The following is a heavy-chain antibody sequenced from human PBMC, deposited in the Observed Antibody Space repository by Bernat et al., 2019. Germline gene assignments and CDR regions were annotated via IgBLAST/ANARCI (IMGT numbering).Heavy chain of an antibody. CDR1: GGTFSSYT. CDR2: IIPILGIA. CDR3: ARAGPQVGGDDAFDI. Sequence: QVQLVQSGAEVKKPGSSVKVSCKASGGTFSSYTISWVRQAPGQGLEWMGRIIPILGIANYAQKFQGRVTITADKSTSTAYMELSSLRSEDTAVYYCARAGPQVGGDDAFDIWGQGTMVTVSS. D-gene: IGHD2-2*01. J-gene: IGHJ3*02. V-gene: IGHV1-69*02.